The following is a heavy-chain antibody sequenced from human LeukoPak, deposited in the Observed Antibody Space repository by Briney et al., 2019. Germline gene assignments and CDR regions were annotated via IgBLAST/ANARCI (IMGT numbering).Heavy chain of an antibody. Sequence: SETLSLTCTVSGDSVSNDKYYWGWIRQPPGKGLEWIGSIYYSGSTYYNPSLKSRVTISVDTSKNQFSLKLSSVTAADTAVYYCARALGPMVRAYLDYWGQGTLVTVSS. V-gene: IGHV4-39*07. CDR3: ARALGPMVRAYLDY. CDR1: GDSVSNDKYY. D-gene: IGHD3-10*01. J-gene: IGHJ4*02. CDR2: IYYSGST.